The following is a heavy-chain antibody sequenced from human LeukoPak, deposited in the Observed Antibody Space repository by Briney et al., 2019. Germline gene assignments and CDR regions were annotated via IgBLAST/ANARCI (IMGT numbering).Heavy chain of an antibody. CDR2: ISAYNGNT. CDR3: ARDWPEYYYDSSGYSAIDY. Sequence: ASVKVSCKASGYTFTGYYMHWVRQAPGQGLEWMGWISAYNGNTNYAQKLQGRVTMTTDTSTSTAYMELRSLRSDDTAVYYCARDWPEYYYDSSGYSAIDYWGQGTLVTVSS. V-gene: IGHV1-18*04. CDR1: GYTFTGYY. D-gene: IGHD3-22*01. J-gene: IGHJ4*02.